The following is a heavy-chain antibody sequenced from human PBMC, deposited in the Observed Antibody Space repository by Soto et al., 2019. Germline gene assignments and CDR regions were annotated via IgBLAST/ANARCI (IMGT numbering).Heavy chain of an antibody. V-gene: IGHV3-23*01. CDR3: AKDQGSSWYEIDY. D-gene: IGHD6-13*01. J-gene: IGHJ4*02. Sequence: EVQLLESGGGLVQPGGSLRLSCAASGSTFSNYAVTWVRQAPGKGLEWVSTISGSGGSTYYADSVKGRFTISRDNSKKTLYLQMNSLRAEDTAVYYCAKDQGSSWYEIDYWGQGTLVTVSS. CDR2: ISGSGGST. CDR1: GSTFSNYA.